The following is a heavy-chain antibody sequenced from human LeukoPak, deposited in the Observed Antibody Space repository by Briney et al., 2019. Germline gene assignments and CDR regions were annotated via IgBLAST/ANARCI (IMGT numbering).Heavy chain of an antibody. V-gene: IGHV3-64D*09. Sequence: PGGSLRLSCAASGFAFRSYTMHWVRQAPGKGLDFVSAITIDGGTTYYSDSVKGRFTISRDNSKNTLSLQLSSLRPEDTAVYYCVKDLSGSYSFDYWGQGTLVTVSS. D-gene: IGHD1-26*01. CDR2: ITIDGGTT. J-gene: IGHJ4*02. CDR1: GFAFRSYT. CDR3: VKDLSGSYSFDY.